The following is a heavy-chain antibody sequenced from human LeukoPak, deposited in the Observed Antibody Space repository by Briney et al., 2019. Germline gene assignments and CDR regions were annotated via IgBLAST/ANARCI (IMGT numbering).Heavy chain of an antibody. J-gene: IGHJ6*02. Sequence: PSETLSLTCTVSGGSISSYYWSWIRQPPGKGLEWIGYIYYSGSTNYNPSLKSRVTISVDTSKNQFSLKLSSETAADTAVYYCARPSRQYYYYGMDVWGQGTTVTVSS. V-gene: IGHV4-59*08. CDR3: ARPSRQYYYYGMDV. CDR2: IYYSGST. CDR1: GGSISSYY.